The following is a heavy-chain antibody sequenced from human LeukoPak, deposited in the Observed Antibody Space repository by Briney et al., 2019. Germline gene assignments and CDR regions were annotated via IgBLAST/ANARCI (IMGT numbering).Heavy chain of an antibody. CDR3: AKYALREIFFGDF. CDR1: GFSFNNFA. V-gene: IGHV3-23*01. J-gene: IGHJ4*02. Sequence: GGSLRLSCAASGFSFNNFAMGWVRQAPGKGLEWVSAISPGSTRTYYAASVKGRFTISRDNSMNTLYLHMDSLRAEDTAVYYCAKYALREIFFGDFWGQGTLVAVSS. D-gene: IGHD3-3*01. CDR2: ISPGSTRT.